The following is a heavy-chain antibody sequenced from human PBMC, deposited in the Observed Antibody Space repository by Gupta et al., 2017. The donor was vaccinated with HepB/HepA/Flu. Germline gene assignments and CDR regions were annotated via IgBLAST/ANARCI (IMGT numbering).Heavy chain of an antibody. Sequence: QVQLVQSGAEVKKPGASVKVACKDSGYISNSYDINWVRQATGQVLEWMGWRNPNRGNTGYRKKFQGRVTMTGNTSTNIAYMELSILTSEDTAVYYCARGLGLDYHGMDVWGQGTTAIVSS. V-gene: IGHV1-8*01. D-gene: IGHD4/OR15-4a*01. J-gene: IGHJ6*02. CDR3: ARGLGLDYHGMDV. CDR2: RNPNRGNT. CDR1: GYISNSYD.